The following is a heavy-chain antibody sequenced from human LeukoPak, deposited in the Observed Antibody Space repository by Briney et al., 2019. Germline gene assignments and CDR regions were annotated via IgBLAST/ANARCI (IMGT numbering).Heavy chain of an antibody. CDR3: ARRRGWDFGGSGYDFDY. Sequence: GESLKISCKGSGYSFTGYWIGWVRQLPGKGLEWMGVIYPGDSDTRYSPSFQGQVTISADKSISTASLQWSSLKASDTATYYCARRRGWDFGGSGYDFDYWGQGTLVTVSS. CDR1: GYSFTGYW. D-gene: IGHD3-22*01. J-gene: IGHJ4*02. V-gene: IGHV5-51*03. CDR2: IYPGDSDT.